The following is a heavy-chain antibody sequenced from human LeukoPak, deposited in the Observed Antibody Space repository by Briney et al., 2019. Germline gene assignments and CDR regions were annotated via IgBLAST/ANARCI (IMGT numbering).Heavy chain of an antibody. CDR2: IYYSGST. Sequence: SETLSLTCTVSGGSISSYYWSWIRQPPGKGLEWIGNIYYSGSTNYNPSLKSRDTMSVDTSKNQFSLNLSSVTAADTAVYYCARGATVVTRGRQFDYWGQGTLVTVSS. CDR1: GGSISSYY. V-gene: IGHV4-59*01. J-gene: IGHJ4*02. CDR3: ARGATVVTRGRQFDY. D-gene: IGHD4-23*01.